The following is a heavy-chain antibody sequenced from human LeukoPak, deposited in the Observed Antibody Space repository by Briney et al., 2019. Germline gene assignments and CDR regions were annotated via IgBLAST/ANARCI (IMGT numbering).Heavy chain of an antibody. CDR2: IYTGGST. CDR3: ARDLYSSRTNDAFVI. J-gene: IGHJ3*02. CDR1: GDSISSGSYY. Sequence: PSETLSLTCTVSGDSISSGSYYWSWIRQPADKGLEWIGRIYTGGSTDYNPSLRSRVTISVDTSKNHFSLKLSSVTAADTAVYYCARDLYSSRTNDAFVIWGQGTMVTVSS. D-gene: IGHD6-13*01. V-gene: IGHV4-61*02.